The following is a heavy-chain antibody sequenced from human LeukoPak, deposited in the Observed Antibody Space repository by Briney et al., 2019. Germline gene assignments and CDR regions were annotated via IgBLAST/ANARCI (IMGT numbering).Heavy chain of an antibody. CDR3: AKDRARGITMIVVVISWAFDI. D-gene: IGHD3-22*01. V-gene: IGHV3-53*01. CDR1: GFTVSSNY. J-gene: IGHJ3*02. CDR2: IYSGGST. Sequence: GGSLRLSCAASGFTVSSNYMSWVRQAPGKGLEWVSVIYSGGSTYYADSVKGRFTISRDNSKNTLYLQMNSLRAEDTAVYYCAKDRARGITMIVVVISWAFDIWGQGTMVTVSS.